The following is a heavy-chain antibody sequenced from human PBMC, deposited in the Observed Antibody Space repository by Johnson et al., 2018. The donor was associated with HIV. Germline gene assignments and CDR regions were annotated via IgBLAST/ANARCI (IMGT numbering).Heavy chain of an antibody. CDR1: GFMFENYG. J-gene: IGHJ3*02. V-gene: IGHV3-20*04. CDR2: INCNGGIR. D-gene: IGHD2-15*01. Sequence: VQLVESGGSVVRPGGSLRLSCAASGFMFENYGMNWVRQPPGKGLAWVSGINCNGGIRSYADPVKGRFTISRDKAKNALYLRMNSLSVEDTAVSYCARETAHCSGGRCYSGTFDIWGRGTMGTVSS. CDR3: ARETAHCSGGRCYSGTFDI.